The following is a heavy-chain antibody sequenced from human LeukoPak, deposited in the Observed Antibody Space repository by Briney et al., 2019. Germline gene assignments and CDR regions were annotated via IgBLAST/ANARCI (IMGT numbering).Heavy chain of an antibody. CDR3: ATSYSSSSGPFDS. J-gene: IGHJ4*02. Sequence: GGSLRLSCAASRFTFKDYAMNWVRQAPGKGLEWVSTISGSGTGTYYADSVKGRFTISRDNSRNTLRLQMDSLRADDTAVYYCATSYSSSSGPFDSWGQGTLVIVS. V-gene: IGHV3-23*01. CDR1: RFTFKDYA. D-gene: IGHD6-6*01. CDR2: ISGSGTGT.